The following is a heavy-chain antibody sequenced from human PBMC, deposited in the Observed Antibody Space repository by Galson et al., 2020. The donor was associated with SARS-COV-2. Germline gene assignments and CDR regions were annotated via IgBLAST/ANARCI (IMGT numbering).Heavy chain of an antibody. J-gene: IGHJ4*02. CDR1: GGSFSGYY. CDR2: INHSGNT. Sequence: SETLSLTCAVSGGSFSGYYWSWIRQPPGKGLEWIGDINHSGNTYYSPSLKSRVTMSVDTSKNQFSLTLRSVTAAETAVYYCARGSIAARLAYRGQGTRVTVSS. CDR3: ARGSIAARLAY. D-gene: IGHD6-6*01. V-gene: IGHV4-34*01.